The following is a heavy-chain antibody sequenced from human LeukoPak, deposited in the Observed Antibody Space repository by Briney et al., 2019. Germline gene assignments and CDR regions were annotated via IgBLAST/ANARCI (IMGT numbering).Heavy chain of an antibody. Sequence: PGGSLRLSCAASGFTFSSYGMHWVRQAPGKGLEWVAAISYAGNNQFYEDSVKGRFTISRDNSKNTLYLQMNSPQPEDTAVYSCAKDRLAQSGNSYGYDYFDYWGQGTLVTVSS. CDR2: ISYAGNNQ. D-gene: IGHD5-18*01. J-gene: IGHJ4*02. CDR3: AKDRLAQSGNSYGYDYFDY. CDR1: GFTFSSYG. V-gene: IGHV3-30*18.